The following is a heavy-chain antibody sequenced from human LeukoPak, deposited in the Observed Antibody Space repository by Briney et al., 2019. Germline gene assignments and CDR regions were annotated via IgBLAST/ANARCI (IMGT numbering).Heavy chain of an antibody. V-gene: IGHV3-21*01. CDR3: ARAPQNRGFYYYYMDV. CDR2: ITTSSSYI. J-gene: IGHJ6*03. CDR1: GFTFSTYS. Sequence: GGSLRLSCAASGFTFSTYSMSWVRQAPGKGLEWVSSITTSSSYIYYADSVKGRFTISRDNAKNSLYLQMNSLRAEDTAVYYCARAPQNRGFYYYYMDVWGKGTTVTVSS. D-gene: IGHD1/OR15-1a*01.